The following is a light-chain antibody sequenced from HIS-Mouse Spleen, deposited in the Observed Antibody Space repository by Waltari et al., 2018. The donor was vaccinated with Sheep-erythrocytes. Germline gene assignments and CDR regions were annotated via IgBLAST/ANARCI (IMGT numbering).Light chain of an antibody. V-gene: IGLV2-14*01. Sequence: QSALTQPAPVPGSPGQSITISCTGTSSDVGGYNYVPWYQQHPGKAPKLMIYEVSTRPSGVSNRFSGSKSGNTASLTISGLQAEDEADYYCSSYTSSSTWVFGGGTKLTVL. CDR3: SSYTSSSTWV. CDR2: EVS. J-gene: IGLJ3*02. CDR1: SSDVGGYNY.